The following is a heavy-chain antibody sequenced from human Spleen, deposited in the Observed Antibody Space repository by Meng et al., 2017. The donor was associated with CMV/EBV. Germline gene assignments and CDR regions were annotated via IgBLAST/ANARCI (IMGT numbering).Heavy chain of an antibody. Sequence: GGSLRLSCAASGFTFSSYAMHWVRQAPGKGLEWVAVISYDGSNKYYADSVQGRFTISRDNSKNTLYLQMNSLRADDTAVYYCARGPKGIAMIVVVTADYWGQGTLVTVSS. J-gene: IGHJ4*02. CDR1: GFTFSSYA. V-gene: IGHV3-30*04. CDR2: ISYDGSNK. D-gene: IGHD3-22*01. CDR3: ARGPKGIAMIVVVTADY.